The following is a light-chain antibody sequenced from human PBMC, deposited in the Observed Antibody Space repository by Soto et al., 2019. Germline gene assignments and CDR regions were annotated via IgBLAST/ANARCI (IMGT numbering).Light chain of an antibody. V-gene: IGKV1-5*01. CDR1: RGIDRW. CDR2: DAS. CDR3: QPCDTYWP. J-gene: IGKJ1*01. Sequence: DIQMTQSPSTLSASVGDTVTITCRSSRGIDRWLAWYQQKPGKAPRLLISDASTLESGVPSRFSGSGSGTPFTLTTTGLQPDDFATYNSQPCDTYWPFGPGTKVDVK.